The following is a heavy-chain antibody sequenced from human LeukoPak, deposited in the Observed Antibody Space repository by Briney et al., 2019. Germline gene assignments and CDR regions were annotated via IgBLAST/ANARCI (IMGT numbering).Heavy chain of an antibody. CDR2: INAGNGNT. J-gene: IGHJ4*02. V-gene: IGHV1-3*01. CDR1: GYTFTSYA. D-gene: IGHD3-9*01. Sequence: ASVKVSCKASGYTFTSYAMHWVRQAPGQRLEWIGWINAGNGNTKYSQKFQGRVTITRDTSASTAYMELSSLRSEDTAVYYCAREAYYDILTGYQPRWPLDYWGQGTLVTVSS. CDR3: AREAYYDILTGYQPRWPLDY.